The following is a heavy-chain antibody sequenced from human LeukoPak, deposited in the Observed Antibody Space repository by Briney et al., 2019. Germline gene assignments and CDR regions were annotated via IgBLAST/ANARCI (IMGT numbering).Heavy chain of an antibody. V-gene: IGHV3-9*01. J-gene: IGHJ4*02. Sequence: PGGSLRLSCAASGFTFVDYAMHWVRQAPGKGLEWVSGISWNSGSIGYADSVKGRFTISRDNAKNSLYLQMNSLRAEDTALYYCAKDLYDSSGYLFDYWGQGTLVTVSS. D-gene: IGHD3-22*01. CDR1: GFTFVDYA. CDR3: AKDLYDSSGYLFDY. CDR2: ISWNSGSI.